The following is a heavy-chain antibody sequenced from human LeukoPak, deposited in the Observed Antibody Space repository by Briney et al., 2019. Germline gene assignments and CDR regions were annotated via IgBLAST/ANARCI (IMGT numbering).Heavy chain of an antibody. V-gene: IGHV4-61*02. CDR2: IYTSGST. Sequence: SETLSLTCTVSGGSIGSGSYYWSWIRQPAGKGLEWIGRIYTSGSTNYNPSLKSRVTISVDTSKNQFSLKLSSVTAADTAVYYCARGVNYYDSSGYLDYWGQGTLVTVSS. D-gene: IGHD3-22*01. J-gene: IGHJ4*02. CDR1: GGSIGSGSYY. CDR3: ARGVNYYDSSGYLDY.